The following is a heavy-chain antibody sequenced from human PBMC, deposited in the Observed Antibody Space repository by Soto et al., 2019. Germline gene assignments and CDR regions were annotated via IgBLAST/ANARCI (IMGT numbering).Heavy chain of an antibody. CDR3: ASDTGNSCYS. CDR2: ISPHNGNP. CDR1: GYTFNTYF. J-gene: IGHJ4*02. D-gene: IGHD1-1*01. V-gene: IGHV1-18*01. Sequence: HVQLVQSGGELKKPGASVKVSCNTSGYTFNTYFITWVRQAPGQGLEWMGWISPHNGNPNYAEKFQGRVTMTADTITKAASMQLSNMRIVHPAVYYSASDTGNSCYSWGQGTPVTVSS.